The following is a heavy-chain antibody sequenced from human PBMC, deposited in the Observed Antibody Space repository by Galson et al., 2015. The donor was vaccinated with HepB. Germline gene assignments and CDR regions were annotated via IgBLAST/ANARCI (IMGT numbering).Heavy chain of an antibody. CDR3: ARVLMRQWPVTTGYGMDV. CDR2: INWNGGST. V-gene: IGHV3-20*01. CDR1: GFTFDDYG. Sequence: SLRLSCAASGFTFDDYGMSWVRQAPGKGLEWVSGINWNGGSTGYADSVKGRFTISRDNAKNSLYLQMNSLRAEDTALYHCARVLMRQWPVTTGYGMDVWGQGTTVTVSS. J-gene: IGHJ6*02. D-gene: IGHD3-16*01.